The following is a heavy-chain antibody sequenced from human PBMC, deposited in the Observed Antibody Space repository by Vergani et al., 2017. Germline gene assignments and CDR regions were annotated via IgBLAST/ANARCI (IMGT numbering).Heavy chain of an antibody. Sequence: QVQLVESGGGAVQPGRSLRLSCSAAGFPFSDYGVHWVRQAPGKGVEWVSVISYDGNKKNYADSVKGRFTISRDNSKNTLHLQMNSLRADDTAVYYCTKGSRVYTVYFFDYWGQGTLATVSS. D-gene: IGHD5/OR15-5a*01. CDR1: GFPFSDYG. J-gene: IGHJ4*02. CDR3: TKGSRVYTVYFFDY. CDR2: ISYDGNKK. V-gene: IGHV3-30*18.